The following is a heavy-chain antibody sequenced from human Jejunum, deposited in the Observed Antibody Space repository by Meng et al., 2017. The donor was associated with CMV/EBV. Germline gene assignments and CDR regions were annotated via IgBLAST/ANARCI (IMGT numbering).Heavy chain of an antibody. Sequence: EFIFINDGIHWLRQAPGKGLEWLSFIDINGENRYNVDIVKGRFIVSKDKSKNTVFLQMNSLRVEDTAVYYCVGHQGGPREGVRLVWGQGTRVTVSS. V-gene: IGHV3-30*02. J-gene: IGHJ4*02. CDR3: VGHQGGPREGVRLV. D-gene: IGHD3-16*01. CDR2: IDINGENR. CDR1: EFIFINDG.